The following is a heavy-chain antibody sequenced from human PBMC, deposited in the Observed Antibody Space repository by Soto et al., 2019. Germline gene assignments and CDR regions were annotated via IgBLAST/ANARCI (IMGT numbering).Heavy chain of an antibody. D-gene: IGHD2-8*01. V-gene: IGHV1-69*12. CDR2: IIPLYGTP. J-gene: IGHJ5*01. Sequence: QVQLVQSGAEVKEPGSAVKVSCKTSGGTFSDSAITWVRQAPGQGLEWMGGIIPLYGTPSYAPTFQGRVTIKADASTSSVYMELSSLRFEDTAVYYCSRRIYLLLNYFDSWGQGTLVSVS. CDR1: GGTFSDSA. CDR3: SRRIYLLLNYFDS.